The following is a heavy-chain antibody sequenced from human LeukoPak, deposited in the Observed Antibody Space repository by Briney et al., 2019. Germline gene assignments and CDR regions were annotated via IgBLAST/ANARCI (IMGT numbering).Heavy chain of an antibody. J-gene: IGHJ6*02. V-gene: IGHV4-39*01. Sequence: SETLSLTCTVSGGSISSSSYYWGWIRQPPGKGLEWIGSIYYSGSTYYNPSLKSRVTISVDTSKNQFSLKLSSVTAADTAVYYCARQDYDFWSGYSVRNSRMDVRGQGTTVTVSS. D-gene: IGHD3-3*01. CDR2: IYYSGST. CDR3: ARQDYDFWSGYSVRNSRMDV. CDR1: GGSISSSSYY.